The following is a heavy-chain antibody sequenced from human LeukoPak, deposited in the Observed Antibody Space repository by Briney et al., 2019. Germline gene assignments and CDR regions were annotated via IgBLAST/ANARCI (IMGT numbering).Heavy chain of an antibody. Sequence: ASVKVSCKASGYTFTSYDINWVRQATGQGLEWMGWMNPNSGNTGYAQKFQGRVTMTRNTSISTAYMELSSLRSEDTAVYYCARGPRYCSSTSCYRGYYYYYYMDVWGKGTTVTVSS. CDR2: MNPNSGNT. V-gene: IGHV1-8*01. J-gene: IGHJ6*03. D-gene: IGHD2-2*02. CDR1: GYTFTSYD. CDR3: ARGPRYCSSTSCYRGYYYYYYMDV.